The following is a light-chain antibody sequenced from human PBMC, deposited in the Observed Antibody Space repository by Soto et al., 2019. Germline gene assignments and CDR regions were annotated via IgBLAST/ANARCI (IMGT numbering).Light chain of an antibody. CDR2: ATS. CDR1: QCISGW. CDR3: LQSNNFPPLT. V-gene: IGKV1-12*01. J-gene: IGKJ4*01. Sequence: MQMTQSPSSVSASVGDRVTITCRASQCISGWLAWYQQKPGKAPKLLIYATSTLQSGVPPRFSGSASGTEFTLTISSLQPEDCATYYCLQSNNFPPLTFGGGTNVEIK.